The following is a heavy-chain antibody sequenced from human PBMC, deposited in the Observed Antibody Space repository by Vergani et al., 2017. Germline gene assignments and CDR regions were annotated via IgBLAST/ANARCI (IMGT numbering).Heavy chain of an antibody. CDR2: ISYDGSNK. V-gene: IGHV3-30*04. J-gene: IGHJ4*02. Sequence: QVQLVESGGGVVQPGRSLRLSCAASGFTFSSYAMHWVRQAPGKGLEWVAVISYDGSNKYYADSVKGRFIISRDNSKNTLYLQMNSLRAEDTAVYYCASNPPEGRGSYYFDYWGQGTLVTVSS. CDR1: GFTFSSYA. D-gene: IGHD1-26*01. CDR3: ASNPPEGRGSYYFDY.